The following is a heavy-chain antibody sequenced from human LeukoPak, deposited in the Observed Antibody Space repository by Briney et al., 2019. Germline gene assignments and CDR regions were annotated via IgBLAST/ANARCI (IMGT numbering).Heavy chain of an antibody. CDR3: ARDRVWRWLQSHYFDY. CDR2: IWYDGSNK. CDR1: GFTFSNYA. V-gene: IGHV3-33*08. D-gene: IGHD5-24*01. J-gene: IGHJ4*02. Sequence: GGSLRLSCAASGFTFSNYAMSWVRQAPGKGLEWVAVIWYDGSNKYYADSVKGRFTISRDNSKNTLYLQMNSLRAEDTAVYYCARDRVWRWLQSHYFDYWGQGTLVTVSS.